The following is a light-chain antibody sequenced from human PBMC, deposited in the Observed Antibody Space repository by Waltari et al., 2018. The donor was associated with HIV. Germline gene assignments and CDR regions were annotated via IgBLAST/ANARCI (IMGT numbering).Light chain of an antibody. CDR1: QSVLYSSNNKNY. Sequence: DIVMTQSPDSLSVSLGARATINCKSSQSVLYSSNNKNYLAWYRQKPGQPPKLLIYWASTRESGVPDRFSGSKSGTSASLAITGLQPEDEGDYYCQSYDSRLSGSVFGGGTK. CDR3: QSYDSRLSGSV. CDR2: WAS. V-gene: IGKV4-1*01. J-gene: IGKJ4*01.